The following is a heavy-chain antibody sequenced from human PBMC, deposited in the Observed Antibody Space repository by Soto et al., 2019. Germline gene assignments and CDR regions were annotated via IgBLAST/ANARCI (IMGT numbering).Heavy chain of an antibody. CDR2: IYWDDDK. J-gene: IGHJ5*02. CDR1: GFSLSTSGVG. CDR3: SHSHDFRNYERFDP. V-gene: IGHV2-5*02. Sequence: QITLIESGPTLVKPAQTLTLTCTFSGFSLSTSGVGVGWIRQPPGKALEWLALIYWDDDKLYSPSLKTRLAITKDTSKNQVVLTLTNVDPADTAKYDCSHSHDFRNYERFDPWGQGLSVTVSS. D-gene: IGHD1-7*01.